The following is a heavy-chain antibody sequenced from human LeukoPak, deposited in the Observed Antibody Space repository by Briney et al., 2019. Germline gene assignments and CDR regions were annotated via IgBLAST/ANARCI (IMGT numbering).Heavy chain of an antibody. Sequence: SETLSLTCTVSNGSMTNNYWSWIRQPPGKGLEWIGYVYSSGSTIYIPSLKSRVTISVDTSKNQFSLKLSSVTAADTAVYYCARDHRGYFDYWGQGTLVTVSS. CDR2: VYSSGST. J-gene: IGHJ4*02. D-gene: IGHD2-21*01. V-gene: IGHV4-4*08. CDR3: ARDHRGYFDY. CDR1: NGSMTNNY.